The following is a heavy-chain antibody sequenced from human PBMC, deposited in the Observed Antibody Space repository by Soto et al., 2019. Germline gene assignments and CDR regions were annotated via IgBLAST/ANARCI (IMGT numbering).Heavy chain of an antibody. D-gene: IGHD5-18*01. CDR3: ARGLSYGSHDRFDY. V-gene: IGHV4-34*01. CDR2: INHSGST. CDR1: GGSFSGYY. Sequence: SETLSLTCAVYGGSFSGYYWSWIRQPPGKGLEWIGEINHSGSTNYNPSLKSRVTISVDTSKNQFSLKLSSVTAADTAVYYCARGLSYGSHDRFDYWGQGTLVTVSS. J-gene: IGHJ4*02.